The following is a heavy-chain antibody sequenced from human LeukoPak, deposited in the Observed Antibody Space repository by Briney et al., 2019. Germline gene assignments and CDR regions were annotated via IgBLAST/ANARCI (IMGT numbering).Heavy chain of an antibody. Sequence: GGSLRLSCAASGFTFSTYTMNWIRQAPGKGLEWVSSISSGSSYIYYADSVKGRFTISRDNAKNSLYLQMSSPRAEDTAVYYCASTLSWGQGTLVTVSS. V-gene: IGHV3-21*01. CDR1: GFTFSTYT. CDR2: ISSGSSYI. J-gene: IGHJ5*02. CDR3: ASTLS.